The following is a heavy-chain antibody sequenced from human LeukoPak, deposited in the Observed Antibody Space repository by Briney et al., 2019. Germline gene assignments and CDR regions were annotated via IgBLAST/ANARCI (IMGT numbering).Heavy chain of an antibody. D-gene: IGHD6-13*01. CDR3: AREWQQLGINIDD. J-gene: IGHJ6*03. Sequence: GGSLRLSCTASGFTFSSYWMHWVRQAPGKGLVRVSRINNDGSRTDYADSVKGRFTISRDNAKNTLYLQMNSLRAEDTAVYYCAREWQQLGINIDDWGKGTTVTVSS. CDR2: INNDGSRT. V-gene: IGHV3-74*01. CDR1: GFTFSSYW.